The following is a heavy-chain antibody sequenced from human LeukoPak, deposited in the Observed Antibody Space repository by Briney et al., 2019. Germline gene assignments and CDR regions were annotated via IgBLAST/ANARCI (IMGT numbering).Heavy chain of an antibody. Sequence: ASGKVSCKGSGYTFTDYYMHWVPQAPGKGLEWMGLVDPEDGETIYAEKFQGRDTINADTSTNPAYRELSRLRSGDTAVYYCATTPPSSSSPGGYNWFDSWGQGTLVTVSS. CDR3: ATTPPSSSSPGGYNWFDS. CDR2: VDPEDGET. CDR1: GYTFTDYY. D-gene: IGHD6-6*01. V-gene: IGHV1-69-2*01. J-gene: IGHJ5*01.